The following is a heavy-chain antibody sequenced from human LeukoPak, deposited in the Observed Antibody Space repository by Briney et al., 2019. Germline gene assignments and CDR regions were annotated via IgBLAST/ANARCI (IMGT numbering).Heavy chain of an antibody. CDR2: ISGSSSYM. V-gene: IGHV3-21*01. CDR1: GFTFSSYG. Sequence: GSLRLSCAASGFTFSSYGMHWVRPAPGKGLEWVSSISGSSSYMYYADSLKGRFTISRDNAKNSLYLQMNSLRAEDTAVYYCARAPTIVGYTSRELGHWYFDLCGRGTLVTVSS. CDR3: ARAPTIVGYTSRELGHWYFDL. D-gene: IGHD6-13*01. J-gene: IGHJ2*01.